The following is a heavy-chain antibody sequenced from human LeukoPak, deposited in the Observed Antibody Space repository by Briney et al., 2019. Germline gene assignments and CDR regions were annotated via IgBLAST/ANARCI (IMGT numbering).Heavy chain of an antibody. CDR3: ASGPVLRFLEWLLGAFDI. V-gene: IGHV4-39*01. Sequence: SETLSLTCTVSGGSIASSSNYWVWIRQPPGKGLEWIGNIYYSGITYYNPSLKSRVTISVDTSKNQFSLKLSSVTAADTAVYYCASGPVLRFLEWLLGAFDIWGQGTMVTVSS. D-gene: IGHD3-3*01. CDR2: IYYSGIT. J-gene: IGHJ3*02. CDR1: GGSIASSSNY.